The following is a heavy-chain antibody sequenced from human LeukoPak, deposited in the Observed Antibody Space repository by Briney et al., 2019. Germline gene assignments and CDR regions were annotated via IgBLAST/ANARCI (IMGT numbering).Heavy chain of an antibody. D-gene: IGHD3-3*01. Sequence: RASVKVSCKVSGYTLTELSMHWVRQAPGKGLEWMGGFDPEDGETIYAQKFQGRVTMTEDTSTDTAYMELSSLRSEDTAVYYCATSVGYYDFWSGYSLWGQGTLVTVSS. CDR2: FDPEDGET. V-gene: IGHV1-24*01. J-gene: IGHJ4*02. CDR3: ATSVGYYDFWSGYSL. CDR1: GYTLTELS.